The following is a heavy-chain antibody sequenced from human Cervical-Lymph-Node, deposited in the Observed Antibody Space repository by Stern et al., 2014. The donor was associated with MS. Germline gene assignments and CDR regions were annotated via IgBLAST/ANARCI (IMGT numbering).Heavy chain of an antibody. Sequence: ESGPTLVKPTQTLTLTCTFSGFSLSTTGVGVGWIRQSPGKALEWLAVIYWDDSERYTSSLKSRLTLTKDTSKNQVVLTMINIDPVDTGTYYCARDVVAAPVLGAFDIWGQGTMVTVSS. D-gene: IGHD6-19*01. J-gene: IGHJ3*02. CDR1: GFSLSTTGVG. CDR2: IYWDDSE. V-gene: IGHV2-5*02. CDR3: ARDVVAAPVLGAFDI.